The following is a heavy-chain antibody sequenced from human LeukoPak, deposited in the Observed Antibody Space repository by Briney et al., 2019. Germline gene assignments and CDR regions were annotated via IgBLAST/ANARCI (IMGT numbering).Heavy chain of an antibody. CDR3: ARMANNWFDP. J-gene: IGHJ5*02. CDR2: IFYSGGT. Sequence: SETLPLTCTVSGGSISSYYWSWIRQPPGKGLEWIGYIFYSGGTNNNPSPKSRVTMSVDTSKNQFSLKLSCVTAADTAVYYCARMANNWFDPWGQGTLVTVSS. V-gene: IGHV4-59*01. D-gene: IGHD5-24*01. CDR1: GGSISSYY.